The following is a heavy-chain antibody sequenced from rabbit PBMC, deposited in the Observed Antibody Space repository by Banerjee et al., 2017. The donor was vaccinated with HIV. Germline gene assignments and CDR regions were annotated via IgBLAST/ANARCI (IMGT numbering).Heavy chain of an antibody. V-gene: IGHV1S45*01. D-gene: IGHD8-1*01. CDR1: GFDFSTYY. CDR2: IYAGSSGST. CDR3: ARGYAGNSDFTPYFNL. J-gene: IGHJ4*01. Sequence: QEQLVESGGGLVKPGASLTLTCTASGFDFSTYYMCWVRQAPGKGPEWIACIYAGSSGSTYYASWAKGRFTISKTSSTTVTLQMTSLTAADTATYFCARGYAGNSDFTPYFNLWGQGTLVTVS.